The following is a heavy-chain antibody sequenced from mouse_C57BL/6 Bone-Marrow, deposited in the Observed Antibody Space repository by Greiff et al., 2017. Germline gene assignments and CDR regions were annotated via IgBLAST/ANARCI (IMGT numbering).Heavy chain of an antibody. J-gene: IGHJ2*01. Sequence: VKLQESGPGLVQPSQSLSITCTVSGFSLTSYGVHWVRQSPGKGLEWLGVIWSGGSTDYNAAFISRLSISKDNSKSQVFFKMNSLQADDTAIYYCARNGVTHFDYWGQGTTLTVSS. CDR1: GFSLTSYG. CDR2: IWSGGST. CDR3: ARNGVTHFDY. D-gene: IGHD2-3*01. V-gene: IGHV2-2*01.